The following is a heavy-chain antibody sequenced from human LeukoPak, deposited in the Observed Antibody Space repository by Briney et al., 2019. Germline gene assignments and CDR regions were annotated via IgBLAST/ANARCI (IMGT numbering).Heavy chain of an antibody. CDR1: GFTFDDYA. CDR3: ASGGVIVS. Sequence: PGGSLRLSCAASGFTFDDYAMHWVRQAPGKGLEWVSGISWNSGSIGYADSVKGRFTISRDNAKNSLYLQMNSLRAEDTALYYCASGGVIVSWGQGTLVTVSS. J-gene: IGHJ4*02. V-gene: IGHV3-9*01. D-gene: IGHD3-16*02. CDR2: ISWNSGSI.